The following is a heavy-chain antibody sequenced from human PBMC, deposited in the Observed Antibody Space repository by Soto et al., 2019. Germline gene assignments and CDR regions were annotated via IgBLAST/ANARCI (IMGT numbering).Heavy chain of an antibody. V-gene: IGHV4-30-4*01. J-gene: IGHJ3*02. D-gene: IGHD3-10*01. CDR3: ARDPLYDSGYLSHVFDI. Sequence: QVQLQESGPGLVKPSQTLSLTCTVSGGSMSRGDYYWSWIRQPPGKGPEWIGFIYHTGSTYYSPSLRSRVAIAVDKSTNHFSLKLSSVTAADTAVYYCARDPLYDSGYLSHVFDIWGQGTMVTVSS. CDR1: GGSMSRGDYY. CDR2: IYHTGST.